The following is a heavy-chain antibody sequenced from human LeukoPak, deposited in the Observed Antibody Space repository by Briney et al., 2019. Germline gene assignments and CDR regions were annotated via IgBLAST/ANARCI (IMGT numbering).Heavy chain of an antibody. CDR3: DVATVNDY. CDR2: IKSKTDGGTT. J-gene: IGHJ4*02. CDR1: GFTFSNAW. Sequence: GGSLRLSCAASGFTFSNAWMSWVRQAPGKGLEWVGCIKSKTDGGTTDYAAPVKGRFTISRDDSKNTLYLQMNSLKTEDTAVYTTDVATVNDYWGQGTLVTVSS. V-gene: IGHV3-15*01. D-gene: IGHD5-12*01.